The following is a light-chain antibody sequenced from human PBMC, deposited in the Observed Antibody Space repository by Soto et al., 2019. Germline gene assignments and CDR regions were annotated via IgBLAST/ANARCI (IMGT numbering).Light chain of an antibody. CDR2: GAS. V-gene: IGKV3-20*01. CDR3: QQYGRSGT. Sequence: EIGWTQYTCTLSLSPVERAPLSCRASQSVSSSYLAWYQQKPGQAPRLLIYGASSRATGIPDRFSGSGSGTDFTLTISRLEPEDFAVYYCQQYGRSGTFGQGTKVDI. J-gene: IGKJ1*01. CDR1: QSVSSSY.